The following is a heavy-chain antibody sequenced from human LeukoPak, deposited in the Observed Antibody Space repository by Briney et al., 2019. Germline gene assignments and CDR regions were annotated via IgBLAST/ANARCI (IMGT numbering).Heavy chain of an antibody. J-gene: IGHJ6*04. CDR1: GFTSSSYA. V-gene: IGHV3-30*04. CDR3: ARVDYGSGSSYYQYGMDV. D-gene: IGHD3-10*01. Sequence: GYLRLPCAASGFTSSSYALHWVRQAPGKGLGGVAVISYDGRNKNYADSVKGRFTISRDNSKNTLYLQMNSLRAEDTAVYYCARVDYGSGSSYYQYGMDVWGKGATVTVSS. CDR2: ISYDGRNK.